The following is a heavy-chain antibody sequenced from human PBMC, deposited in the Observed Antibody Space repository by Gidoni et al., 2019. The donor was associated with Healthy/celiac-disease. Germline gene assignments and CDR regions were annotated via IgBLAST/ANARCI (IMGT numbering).Heavy chain of an antibody. CDR1: GYPFTSYY. CDR2: VNPSGGST. J-gene: IGHJ4*02. V-gene: IGHV1-46*03. Sequence: QVQLVQSGAAVKKPGASVTVSCTASGYPFTSYYMHWLRQAPGQGLEWMGIVNPSGGSTSYAQKYQGRVTMTRDTSTSTVYMELSSLRSEDTAVYYCASGLHFDWLLYLTVWGQGTLVTVSS. CDR3: ASGLHFDWLLYLTV. D-gene: IGHD3-9*01.